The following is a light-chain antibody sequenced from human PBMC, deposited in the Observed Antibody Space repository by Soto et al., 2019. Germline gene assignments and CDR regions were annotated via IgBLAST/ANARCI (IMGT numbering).Light chain of an antibody. J-gene: IGLJ2*01. CDR2: EVS. CDR3: SSYASSGTVV. CDR1: SSDVGGYKY. V-gene: IGLV2-14*01. Sequence: QSVLTQPASVSGSRGQSISISCTGSSSDVGGYKYVSWYQQHPGKAPRLMIYEVSNRPSGVSNRFSGSKSGNTASLTISGLQADDEADYYCSSYASSGTVVFGGGTKLTVL.